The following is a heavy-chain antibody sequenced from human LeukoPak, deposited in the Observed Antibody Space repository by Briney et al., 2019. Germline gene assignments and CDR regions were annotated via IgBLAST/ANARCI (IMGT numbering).Heavy chain of an antibody. CDR3: ATSLALRLVDAFDI. CDR2: INHSGST. CDR1: GGSFSGYY. D-gene: IGHD3-3*01. J-gene: IGHJ3*02. V-gene: IGHV4-34*01. Sequence: KSSETLSLTCAVYGGSFSGYYWSWIRQPPGKGLEWIGEINHSGSTNYNPSLKSRVTISVDTSRNQFSLKLSSVTAADTAVYYCATSLALRLVDAFDIWGQGTMVTVSS.